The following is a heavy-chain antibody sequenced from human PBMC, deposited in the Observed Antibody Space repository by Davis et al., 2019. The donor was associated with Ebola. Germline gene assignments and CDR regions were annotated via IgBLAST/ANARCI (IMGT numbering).Heavy chain of an antibody. CDR3: AKDTSNIWFDI. CDR2: LGTSADA. J-gene: IGHJ3*02. CDR1: GFIFSSYV. Sequence: LGGSLRLSCAASGFIFSSYVMNWVRQAPGKGLEWVSTLGTSADAYYADSVKGRFTISRDNSKNTLYLQMNGLRVEDTAIYYCAKDTSNIWFDIWGQGTMVTVSS. V-gene: IGHV3-23*01. D-gene: IGHD1-26*01.